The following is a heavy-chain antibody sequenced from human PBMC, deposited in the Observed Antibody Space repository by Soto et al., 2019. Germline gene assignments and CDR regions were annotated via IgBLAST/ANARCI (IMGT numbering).Heavy chain of an antibody. CDR1: GFTFSNYG. CDR3: SKGAKNGAVKFGY. D-gene: IGHD2-8*01. V-gene: IGHV3-30*18. Sequence: QVQLVESGGGVVQPGWSLTLSCSASGFTFSNYGIHWVRQAPGKGLEWVAVVSSDGYTKYYADSLKGRFTISRDNSRDTLVLPIKRLSEKDNGTYFLSKGAKNGAVKFGYWGRGTLVIVSS. CDR2: VSSDGYTK. J-gene: IGHJ4*02.